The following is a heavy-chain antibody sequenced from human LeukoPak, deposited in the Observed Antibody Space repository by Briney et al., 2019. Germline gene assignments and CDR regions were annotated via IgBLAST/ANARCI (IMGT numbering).Heavy chain of an antibody. CDR3: ARGATRGTIFGVGG. D-gene: IGHD3-3*01. CDR1: GFFFSDYY. Sequence: SGGSLRLSCAASGFFFSDYYMSWIRQAPGKGLEWVSDISSSGSTIYYADSVKGRFTISRDNAKNSLYLQMNSLRAEDTAVYYCARGATRGTIFGVGGWGQGTLVTVSS. CDR2: ISSSGSTI. V-gene: IGHV3-11*01. J-gene: IGHJ4*02.